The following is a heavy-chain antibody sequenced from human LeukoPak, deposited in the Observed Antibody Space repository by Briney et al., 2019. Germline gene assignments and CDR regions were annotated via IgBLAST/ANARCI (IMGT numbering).Heavy chain of an antibody. V-gene: IGHV3-7*01. J-gene: IGHJ4*02. CDR3: ARLSAMVRGPEDIFYFEY. Sequence: GGSLRLSCETSGFSFSTYWMSWVRQAPGKGLERVANIRQDGSEKYYVDSVKGRFTISRDIAKQSVFLQMNSLRAEDTAVYYCARLSAMVRGPEDIFYFEYWGLGTLVTVSS. D-gene: IGHD3-10*01. CDR2: IRQDGSEK. CDR1: GFSFSTYW.